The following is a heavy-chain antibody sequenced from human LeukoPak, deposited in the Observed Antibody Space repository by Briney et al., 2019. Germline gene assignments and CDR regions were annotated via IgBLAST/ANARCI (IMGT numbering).Heavy chain of an antibody. CDR2: ISDSGGRT. V-gene: IGHV3-23*01. CDR1: GITLSNYG. Sequence: GGSLRLSCPVSGITLSNYGMSWVRPAPGKGLEWVAGISDSGGRTNYADSVKGRFTISRDNPKNTLYLQMNSLRAEDTAVYFCAKRGVVIRVILVGFHKEAYYFGSWGQGALVTVSS. D-gene: IGHD3/OR15-3a*01. CDR3: AKRGVVIRVILVGFHKEAYYFGS. J-gene: IGHJ4*02.